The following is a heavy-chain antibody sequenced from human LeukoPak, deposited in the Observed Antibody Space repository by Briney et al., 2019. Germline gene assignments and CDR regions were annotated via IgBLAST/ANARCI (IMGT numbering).Heavy chain of an antibody. CDR3: ARYNWNDPQSAFDI. D-gene: IGHD1-1*01. CDR1: GYTFTGYY. J-gene: IGHJ3*02. CDR2: INPNSGGT. V-gene: IGHV1-2*02. Sequence: ASVKVSCKASGYTFTGYYMHWMRQAPGQGLEWMGWINPNSGGTNYAQKFQGRVTMTRDTSISTAYMELSRLRSDDTAVYYCARYNWNDPQSAFDIWGQGTMVTVSS.